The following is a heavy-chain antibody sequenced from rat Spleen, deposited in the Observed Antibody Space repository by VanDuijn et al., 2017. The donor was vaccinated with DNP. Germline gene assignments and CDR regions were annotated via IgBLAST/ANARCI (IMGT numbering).Heavy chain of an antibody. CDR2: ISYEGSST. Sequence: EVQLVESGGGLVQPGRSLKLSCAASGFTFSDYYMAWVRQAPKKGLEWVASISYEGSSTYYGDSVKGRFTISRDNAESTLYLQMDSLRSEDTATYYCARHDGSTDWFAYWGQGTLVTVSS. V-gene: IGHV5-22*01. J-gene: IGHJ3*01. CDR3: ARHDGSTDWFAY. CDR1: GFTFSDYY. D-gene: IGHD1-12*02.